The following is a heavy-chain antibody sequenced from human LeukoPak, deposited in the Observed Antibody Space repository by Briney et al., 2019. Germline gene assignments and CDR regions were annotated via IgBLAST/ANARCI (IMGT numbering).Heavy chain of an antibody. CDR1: GFTFSDHY. Sequence: PGGSLRLSCAASGFTFSDHYMAWVRQAPGKGLEWVGRTRNKANSYTTEYAASVKGRFTISRDDSKNSLYLQMNSLKTEDTAVYYCARVDYSTSYFDYWGQGTLVTVSS. D-gene: IGHD4-4*01. V-gene: IGHV3-72*01. CDR2: TRNKANSYTT. CDR3: ARVDYSTSYFDY. J-gene: IGHJ4*02.